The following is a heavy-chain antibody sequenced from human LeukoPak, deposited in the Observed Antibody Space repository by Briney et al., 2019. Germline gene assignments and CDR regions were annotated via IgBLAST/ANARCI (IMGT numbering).Heavy chain of an antibody. J-gene: IGHJ4*02. D-gene: IGHD3-16*01. V-gene: IGHV3-48*03. CDR3: ARTYDYVWGSIDY. CDR1: GFTFSSYE. Sequence: GGSLRLSCAASGFTFSSYEMNWVRQAPGKGLEWVSYISSSGSTIYYADSVKGRFTISRDNAKNSLYLQMNGLRAEDTAVYYCARTYDYVWGSIDYWGQGTLVTVSS. CDR2: ISSSGSTI.